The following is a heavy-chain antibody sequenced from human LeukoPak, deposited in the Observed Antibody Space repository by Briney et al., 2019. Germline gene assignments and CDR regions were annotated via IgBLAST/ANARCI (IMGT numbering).Heavy chain of an antibody. CDR2: IYPSDSDT. CDR1: GNSFTRYW. J-gene: IGHJ5*02. D-gene: IGHD5-12*01. Sequence: GESLKISCNYSGNSFTRYWIAWVRQMPGKGLEWMGIIYPSDSDTTYSPSFQGQVTISADKSISTAYLQWSSLKASDTAMYYCARQRKGGYSLTWGQGTLVTVSS. V-gene: IGHV5-51*01. CDR3: ARQRKGGYSLT.